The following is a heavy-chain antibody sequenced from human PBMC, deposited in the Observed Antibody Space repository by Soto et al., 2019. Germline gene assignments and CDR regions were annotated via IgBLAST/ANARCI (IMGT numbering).Heavy chain of an antibody. CDR2: ISSSSSYT. J-gene: IGHJ5*02. CDR3: ARDLGDYDILTGYYWNWFDP. D-gene: IGHD3-9*01. CDR1: GFTFSDYY. V-gene: IGHV3-11*06. Sequence: VGSLRLSCAASGFTFSDYYMSWIRQSPGKGLEWVSYISSSSSYTNYADSVKGRFTISRDNAKNSLYLQMNSLRAEDTAVYYCARDLGDYDILTGYYWNWFDPWGQGTLVTVSS.